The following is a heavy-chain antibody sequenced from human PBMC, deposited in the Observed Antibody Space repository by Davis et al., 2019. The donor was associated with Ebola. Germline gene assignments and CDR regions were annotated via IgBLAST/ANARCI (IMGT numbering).Heavy chain of an antibody. V-gene: IGHV3-23*01. Sequence: GESLKISCTDSAITFSSYAMTWVRQAPGKGLEWVSAISGSGGSTYYADSVKGRFTISRDNSKKTLYLQMNSLRAEDTAVYYCAREWELLDYWGQGTLVTVSS. CDR1: AITFSSYA. D-gene: IGHD1-26*01. CDR2: ISGSGGST. CDR3: AREWELLDY. J-gene: IGHJ4*02.